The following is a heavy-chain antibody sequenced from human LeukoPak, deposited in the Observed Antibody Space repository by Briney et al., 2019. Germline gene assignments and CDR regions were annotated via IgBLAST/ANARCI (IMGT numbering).Heavy chain of an antibody. CDR3: ARLGGVRAAWGGFDY. Sequence: ASVKVSCKASGYTFTSHYMNWVRQAPGQGLEWMGIINPSGGSTSYAQKFQGRVTMTRDTSTSTVYMELSSLRSEDTAVYYCARLGGVRAAWGGFDYRGQGTLVIVSS. CDR1: GYTFTSHY. J-gene: IGHJ4*02. V-gene: IGHV1-46*01. CDR2: INPSGGST. D-gene: IGHD3-16*01.